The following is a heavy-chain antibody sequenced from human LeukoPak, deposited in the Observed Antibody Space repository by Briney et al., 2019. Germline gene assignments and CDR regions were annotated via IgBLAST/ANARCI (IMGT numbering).Heavy chain of an antibody. Sequence: SETLSLTCAVPGASVSSAGSSWAWIRQPPGKGLEWIGYIYHIVNTFYNPSLQSRVTISVHRAKNQVSLRLTSVTAADTAVYYCARDSYGLGSNYFDPWGQGTQVTVSS. D-gene: IGHD3-10*01. J-gene: IGHJ5*02. CDR1: GASVSSAGSS. CDR3: ARDSYGLGSNYFDP. V-gene: IGHV4-30-2*01. CDR2: IYHIVNT.